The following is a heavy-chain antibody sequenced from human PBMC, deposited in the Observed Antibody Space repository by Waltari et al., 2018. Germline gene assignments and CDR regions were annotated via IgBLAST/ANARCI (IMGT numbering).Heavy chain of an antibody. Sequence: EVQLVESGGGLVQPGGSLRLPCAASGSTFSSYSMNWVRQAPGKGLEWVSYISSSSSTIYYADSVKGRFTISRDNAKNSLYLQMNSLRAEDTAVYYCAREAAYDFWSGPTWFDPWGQGTLVTVSS. CDR1: GSTFSSYS. CDR3: AREAAYDFWSGPTWFDP. D-gene: IGHD3-3*01. J-gene: IGHJ5*02. CDR2: ISSSSSTI. V-gene: IGHV3-48*01.